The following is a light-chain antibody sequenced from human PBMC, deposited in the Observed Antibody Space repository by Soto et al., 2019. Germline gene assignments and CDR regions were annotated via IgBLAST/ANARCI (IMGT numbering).Light chain of an antibody. CDR3: QQSYSTPLT. J-gene: IGKJ4*01. CDR1: QSVSRY. CDR2: ATS. Sequence: DIQMTQSHSSLFPFVGDRFTIICRASQSVSRYLNWYQHKSGKAPELLIYATSNLQSEVPSRFSGSGSGPNFTLTVSSLQPEDFATYYCQQSYSTPLTFGGGTKVDIK. V-gene: IGKV1-39*01.